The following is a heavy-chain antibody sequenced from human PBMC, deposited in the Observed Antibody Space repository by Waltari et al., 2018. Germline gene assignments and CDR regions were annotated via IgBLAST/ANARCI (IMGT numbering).Heavy chain of an antibody. V-gene: IGHV1-69*01. Sequence: QVQLVQSGAEVKKPGSSVKVSCKASGGTFSSYAISWVRQAPGQGLEWMGGIIPIFGTANYAQKFQGRVTITADESTSTAYMELSSLRSEDTAVDYCARGTGQYCSGGSCYPSFDYWGQGTLVTVSS. J-gene: IGHJ4*02. CDR1: GGTFSSYA. D-gene: IGHD2-15*01. CDR3: ARGTGQYCSGGSCYPSFDY. CDR2: IIPIFGTA.